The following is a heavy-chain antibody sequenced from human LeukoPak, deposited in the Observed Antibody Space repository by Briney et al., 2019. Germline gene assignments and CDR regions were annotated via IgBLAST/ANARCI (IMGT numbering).Heavy chain of an antibody. D-gene: IGHD3-10*01. CDR3: ARARVTMVRGVMSPNYYYYMDV. J-gene: IGHJ6*03. CDR2: IIPIFGTA. V-gene: IGHV1-69*05. Sequence: ASVKVSCKXSGGTFSSYAISWVRQAPGQGLEWMGGIIPIFGTANYAQKFQGRVTITTDESTSTAYMELSSLRSEDTAVYYCARARVTMVRGVMSPNYYYYMDVWGKGTMVTVSS. CDR1: GGTFSSYA.